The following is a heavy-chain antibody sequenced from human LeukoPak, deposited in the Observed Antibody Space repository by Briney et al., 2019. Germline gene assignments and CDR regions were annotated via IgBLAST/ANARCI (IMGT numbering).Heavy chain of an antibody. CDR1: GFTISRNY. J-gene: IGHJ4*02. D-gene: IGHD2-2*01. CDR3: AGSLGYCSSTSCEPVYFDY. CDR2: ISSSGSTI. Sequence: EGSLRLSCAASGFTISRNYMSWIRQAPGKGLEWVSYISSSGSTIYYADSVKGRFTISRDNAKNSLYLQMNSLRAEDTAVYYCAGSLGYCSSTSCEPVYFDYWGQGTLVTVSS. V-gene: IGHV3-11*04.